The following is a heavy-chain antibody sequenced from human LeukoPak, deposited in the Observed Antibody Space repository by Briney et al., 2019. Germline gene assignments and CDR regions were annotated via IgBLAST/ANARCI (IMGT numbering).Heavy chain of an antibody. J-gene: IGHJ6*03. Sequence: GGSLRLSCAASGFTFSSYGMSWVRQAPGKGLEWVSAISGSGGSTYYADSVKGRFTISRDNSKNTLYLQMNSLRAEDTAVYYCGGKGYSSSWYYYYYYMDVWGKGTTVTISS. D-gene: IGHD6-13*01. CDR2: ISGSGGST. CDR1: GFTFSSYG. CDR3: GGKGYSSSWYYYYYYMDV. V-gene: IGHV3-23*01.